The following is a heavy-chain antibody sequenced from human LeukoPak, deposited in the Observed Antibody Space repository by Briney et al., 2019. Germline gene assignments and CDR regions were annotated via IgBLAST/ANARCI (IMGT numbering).Heavy chain of an antibody. J-gene: IGHJ3*02. CDR2: ISSSSSYK. D-gene: IGHD2-2*01. CDR1: GFTFSGYN. Sequence: GGSLRLSCAASGFTFSGYNMNWVRQAPGKGLEWVSSISSSSSYKHYADSVKGRFTIARDNAKNSLYLEMNSLRAEDTAVYYCASMYCSTTSCYGDAFEIWGQGTMVTVSS. CDR3: ASMYCSTTSCYGDAFEI. V-gene: IGHV3-21*01.